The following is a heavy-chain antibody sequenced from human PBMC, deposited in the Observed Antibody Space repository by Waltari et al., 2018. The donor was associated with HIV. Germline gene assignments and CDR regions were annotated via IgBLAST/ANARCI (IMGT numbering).Heavy chain of an antibody. Sequence: VQLVESGGGVVQPGRSLRLSCTGPGFTLTNYILHWVRQAPGKGLEWIALISYDGSDKDYADSLRGRFTISRDNSKNTLLLQMDSLRIEDTALYYCAREAVTTNYYFDNWGQGTLVTVSS. CDR3: AREAVTTNYYFDN. J-gene: IGHJ4*02. D-gene: IGHD1-1*01. CDR2: ISYDGSDK. V-gene: IGHV3-30*04. CDR1: GFTLTNYI.